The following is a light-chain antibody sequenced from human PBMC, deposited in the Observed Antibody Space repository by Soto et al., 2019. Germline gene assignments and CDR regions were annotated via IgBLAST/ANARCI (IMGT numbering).Light chain of an antibody. Sequence: DIQLTQSPSFLSASVGDRVTITCRASQGISSYLAWYQQKPGKAPKLLIYAASTLQSGVPSRFSGIGSGTEFTLTISSLQPEDFATYYCQQRNSYPPYALGQGTKLEIK. V-gene: IGKV1-9*01. CDR2: AAS. J-gene: IGKJ2*01. CDR1: QGISSY. CDR3: QQRNSYPPYA.